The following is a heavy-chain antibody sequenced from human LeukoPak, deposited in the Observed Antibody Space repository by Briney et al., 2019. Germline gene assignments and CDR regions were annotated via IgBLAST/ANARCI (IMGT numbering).Heavy chain of an antibody. V-gene: IGHV3-30*02. CDR3: AKERASGYSSSWHIFDY. Sequence: GGSLRLSCEASGFTFNNFGMHWVRQAPGKGLEWVAFIGYDESKKYYAESVKGRFTISRDDSKNTLYLQMSALKTEDTAVYYCAKERASGYSSSWHIFDYWGQGTLVTVSS. CDR1: GFTFNNFG. J-gene: IGHJ4*02. D-gene: IGHD6-13*01. CDR2: IGYDESKK.